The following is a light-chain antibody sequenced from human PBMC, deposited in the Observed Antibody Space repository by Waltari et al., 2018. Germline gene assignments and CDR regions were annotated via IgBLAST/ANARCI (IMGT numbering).Light chain of an antibody. CDR3: SSYAGTDNFVV. J-gene: IGLJ2*01. Sequence: QSALTQPPSASGSPGQSVTLSCHGTSNDVGAYDYFSLYQHHPDKAPKRIIFEVHKWPSGVPDRFSGSKSGNTASLTVSGLQAEDEADYYCSSYAGTDNFVVFGGGTKLTVL. CDR1: SNDVGAYDY. CDR2: EVH. V-gene: IGLV2-8*01.